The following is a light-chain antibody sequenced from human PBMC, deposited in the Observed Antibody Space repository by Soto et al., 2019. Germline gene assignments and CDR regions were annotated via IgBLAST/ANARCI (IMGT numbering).Light chain of an antibody. CDR3: QQYGSFWT. J-gene: IGKJ1*01. V-gene: IGKV3-20*01. CDR2: GTS. Sequence: EIVLTQSPGTLSLSPGERATLSCRASQSVSSSYLAWYQQKPGQAPRLLIYGTSSRATGIPDRFTGSGSGTDFTLTISRLETEDFAVYYCQQYGSFWTFGQGTKVEIK. CDR1: QSVSSSY.